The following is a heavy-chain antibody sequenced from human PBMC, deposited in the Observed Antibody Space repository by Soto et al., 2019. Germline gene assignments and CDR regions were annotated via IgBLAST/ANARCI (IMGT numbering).Heavy chain of an antibody. D-gene: IGHD3-10*01. CDR2: ISGSDGTA. V-gene: IGHV3-23*01. Sequence: GGSLRLAGAPAGFSFRSYALSWVRQAPGKGLEWVSTISGSDGTAVYPYSVKGGFCFSRHTSQSTLYLQMHILRADDTAMYYCARWSYLDEWGQGTGVTVS. CDR1: GFSFRSYA. J-gene: IGHJ1*01. CDR3: ARWSYLDE.